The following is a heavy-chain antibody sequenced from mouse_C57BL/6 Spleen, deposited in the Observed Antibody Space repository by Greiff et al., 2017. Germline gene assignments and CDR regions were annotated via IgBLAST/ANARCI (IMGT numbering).Heavy chain of an antibody. CDR1: GYSITSGYY. Sequence: EVKLQESGPGLVKPSPSLSLTCYVPGYSITSGYYWNWIRQFPGNNLEWMGYISYDGSNNYNPSLKNRISITRDTSKNQFFLKLISVSTEDTATYCCARNYYGSSYPWFAYWGQGTLVTVSA. J-gene: IGHJ3*01. V-gene: IGHV3-6*01. D-gene: IGHD1-1*01. CDR3: ARNYYGSSYPWFAY. CDR2: ISYDGSN.